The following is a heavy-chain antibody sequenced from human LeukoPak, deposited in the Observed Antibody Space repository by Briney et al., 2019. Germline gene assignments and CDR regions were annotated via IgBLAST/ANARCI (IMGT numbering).Heavy chain of an antibody. Sequence: SETLSLTCTVSGGSISSYYWSWIRQSAGKGLAWIGRMSSSGSTKYNPSLKSRVSMSVDTPKNQFSLNLSSVTAADTALYYCAKDIARFGELLEYYFDYWGQGTLVTVSS. CDR1: GGSISSYY. J-gene: IGHJ4*02. V-gene: IGHV4-4*07. CDR2: MSSSGST. CDR3: AKDIARFGELLEYYFDY. D-gene: IGHD3-10*01.